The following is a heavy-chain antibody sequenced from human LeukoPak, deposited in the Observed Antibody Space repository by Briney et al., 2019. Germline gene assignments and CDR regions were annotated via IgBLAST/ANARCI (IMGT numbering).Heavy chain of an antibody. D-gene: IGHD3-10*01. V-gene: IGHV3-15*07. J-gene: IGHJ4*02. CDR3: TRNRLGSGSYYIDY. Sequence: GGSLRLSCAASGFTFTSYSMNWVRQAPGKGLEWVGRIKSKTDGGTTDYGAPVKGRFTISRDDSKNTLYLQMNTLETDDTAVYYCTRNRLGSGSYYIDYWGQGTLVTVSS. CDR1: GFTFTSYS. CDR2: IKSKTDGGTT.